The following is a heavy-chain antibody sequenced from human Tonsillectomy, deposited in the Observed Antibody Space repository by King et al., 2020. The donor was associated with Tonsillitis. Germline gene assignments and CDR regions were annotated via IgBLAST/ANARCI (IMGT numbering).Heavy chain of an antibody. Sequence: LQLEQSGGGLIQPGGSLRLSCAASGFTVSSNYMSWVRQAPGKGLEWVSVIYSGGSTYYADSVKGRFTISRDNSKNTLYLQMNSLRAEDTAVYYCARVTGSPTNWFDPWGQGTLVTVSS. D-gene: IGHD1-26*01. CDR2: IYSGGST. J-gene: IGHJ5*02. CDR1: GFTVSSNY. V-gene: IGHV3-53*01. CDR3: ARVTGSPTNWFDP.